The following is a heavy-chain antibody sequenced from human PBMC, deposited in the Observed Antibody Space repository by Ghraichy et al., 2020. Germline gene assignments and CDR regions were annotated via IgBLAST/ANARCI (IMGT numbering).Heavy chain of an antibody. CDR1: GYTFTGYY. V-gene: IGHV1-2*06. J-gene: IGHJ5*02. D-gene: IGHD3-22*01. Sequence: ASVKVSCKASGYTFTGYYIHWVRQAPGQGLEWMGRINPNSGGTNYAQKFQGRVTMTRDTSISTAYMELSRLRSDDTAVYYCAREYYYDSSGYSELFDPWGQGTLVTVSS. CDR3: AREYYYDSSGYSELFDP. CDR2: INPNSGGT.